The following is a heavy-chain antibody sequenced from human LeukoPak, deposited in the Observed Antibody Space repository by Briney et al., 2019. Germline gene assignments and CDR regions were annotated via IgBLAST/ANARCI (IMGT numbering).Heavy chain of an antibody. CDR1: GGSISSGGYY. D-gene: IGHD3-22*01. CDR3: ARDYDSSAFDI. Sequence: PSETLSLTCTVSGGSISSGGYYWSWIRQHPGKGLEWIGYIYYSGSTYYNPSLKSRVTISVDTSKNQFSLKLSSVTAADTAVYYCARDYDSSAFDIWGQGTMVTVSS. V-gene: IGHV4-31*03. J-gene: IGHJ3*02. CDR2: IYYSGST.